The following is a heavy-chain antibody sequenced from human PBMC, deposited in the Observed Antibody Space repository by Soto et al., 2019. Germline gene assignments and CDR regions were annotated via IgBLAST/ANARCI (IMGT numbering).Heavy chain of an antibody. CDR3: AGRLYSSSSGKELYYMDV. Sequence: ASVKVSCKASGYSFTNFHIHWVRQAPGQGLEWMGMIDPRGGITRDAQRLQGRITMTRDASTSTDYMELSSLRSEDTAVYYCAGRLYSSSSGKELYYMDVWGKGTTVTVSS. D-gene: IGHD6-6*01. CDR2: IDPRGGIT. V-gene: IGHV1-46*01. J-gene: IGHJ6*03. CDR1: GYSFTNFH.